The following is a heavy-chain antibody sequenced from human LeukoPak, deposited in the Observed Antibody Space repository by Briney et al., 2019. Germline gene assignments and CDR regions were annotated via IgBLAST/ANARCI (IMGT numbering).Heavy chain of an antibody. D-gene: IGHD6-6*01. CDR2: ISYDAAIT. CDR3: VRGSPYSSSVHYSYFMDV. CDR1: GFSFYDYA. V-gene: IGHV3-43D*03. J-gene: IGHJ6*03. Sequence: TGGSLRLSCGASGFSFYDYAMHWVRQAPGKGLEWVSLISYDAAITYYGDSVKGRFTISRDNSKNSLYLQMRSLRAEDTAFYYCVRGSPYSSSVHYSYFMDVWGQGTTVTVSS.